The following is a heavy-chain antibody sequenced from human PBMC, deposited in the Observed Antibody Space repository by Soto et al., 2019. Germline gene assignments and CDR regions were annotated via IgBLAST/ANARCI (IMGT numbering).Heavy chain of an antibody. CDR1: GASISGSYYY. D-gene: IGHD1-20*01. V-gene: IGHV4-39*01. CDR2: GFYTGGT. CDR3: ATSQKGYNWNYFDH. J-gene: IGHJ4*02. Sequence: PSETLSLTCAVSGASISGSYYYWAWLRQSPGKGPEWIGSGFYTGGTSYNPSLESRVSVSVDTSKSQFSLKLSAVTAEDTAVYYCATSQKGYNWNYFDHWGQGALVTVSS.